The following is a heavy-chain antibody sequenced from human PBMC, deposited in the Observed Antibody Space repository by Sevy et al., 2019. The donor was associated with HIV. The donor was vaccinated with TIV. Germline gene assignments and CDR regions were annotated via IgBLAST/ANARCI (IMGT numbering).Heavy chain of an antibody. V-gene: IGHV3-21*01. CDR2: INIRSTDI. D-gene: IGHD1-1*01. CDR1: GFTFASYS. CDR3: ARDSRRWLQLPDAFDI. Sequence: ASVKVSCTASGFTFASYSMNWVRQSPGKGLEWVSCINIRSTDIKYADSVRGRFTISRDNAKNSLYLQMDSLRAEDTAVYYCARDSRRWLQLPDAFDIWGRGTMVTVSS. J-gene: IGHJ3*02.